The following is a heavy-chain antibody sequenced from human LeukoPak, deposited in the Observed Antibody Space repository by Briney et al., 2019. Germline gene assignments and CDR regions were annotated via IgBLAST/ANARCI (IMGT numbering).Heavy chain of an antibody. CDR2: IRYDGSNK. CDR3: ARGGVNYHDTSGYYYLAAY. V-gene: IGHV3-30*02. CDR1: GFTFSSYG. Sequence: GGSLRLSCAASGFTFSSYGMHWVRQAPGKGLEWVAFIRYDGSNKYYADSVKGRFTISRDNSKNTLYLQMNSLRAEDTAIYYCARGGVNYHDTSGYYYLAAYWGQGTLVTVSS. J-gene: IGHJ4*02. D-gene: IGHD3-22*01.